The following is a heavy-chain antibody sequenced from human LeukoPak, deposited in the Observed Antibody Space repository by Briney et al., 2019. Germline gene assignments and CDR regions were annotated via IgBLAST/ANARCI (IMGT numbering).Heavy chain of an antibody. Sequence: GGSLRLSCAVPGGIFRSYAMSSVRQAPGKRLEWVSAISGSGAATYYADSVKGRFTISRDNSKNTLYLQMNSPRDEDTTVYYCAKDSGHSSGWHGGTFDYWGQGTLVTVSS. D-gene: IGHD6-19*01. CDR2: ISGSGAAT. CDR1: GGIFRSYA. CDR3: AKDSGHSSGWHGGTFDY. J-gene: IGHJ4*02. V-gene: IGHV3-23*01.